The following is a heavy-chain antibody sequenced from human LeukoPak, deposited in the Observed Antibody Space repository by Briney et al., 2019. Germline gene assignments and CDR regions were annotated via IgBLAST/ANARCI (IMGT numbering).Heavy chain of an antibody. Sequence: GSLGLSCAASGFIVSNNYMSWVRQPPGKGLEWIGEINHSGSTNYNPSLKSRVTISVDTSKNQFSLKLSSVTAADTAMYYCARGYSGSYYYFDYWGQGTLVTVSS. CDR2: INHSGST. CDR1: GFIVSNNY. D-gene: IGHD1-26*01. CDR3: ARGYSGSYYYFDY. J-gene: IGHJ4*02. V-gene: IGHV4-34*01.